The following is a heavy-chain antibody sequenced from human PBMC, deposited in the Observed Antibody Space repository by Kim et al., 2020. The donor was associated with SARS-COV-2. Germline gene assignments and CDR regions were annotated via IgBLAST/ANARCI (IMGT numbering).Heavy chain of an antibody. CDR2: INSSGGST. D-gene: IGHD5-18*01. CDR1: GYTFTDYY. Sequence: ASVKVSCKASGYTFTDYYIHWVRQAPGQGLESMGIINSSGGSTNSAQKFQGRLTMTRDTSTSTVYMNLSSLKSEDTAVYYCARVVVGGYSYGYYWGQGTLVTVSS. J-gene: IGHJ4*02. V-gene: IGHV1-46*01. CDR3: ARVVVGGYSYGYY.